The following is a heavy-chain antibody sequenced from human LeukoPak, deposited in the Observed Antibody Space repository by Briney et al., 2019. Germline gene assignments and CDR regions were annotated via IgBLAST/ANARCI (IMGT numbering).Heavy chain of an antibody. V-gene: IGHV4-59*01. Sequence: SQTLSLTCTVSGGSISSYYWSWIRQPPGKGLEWIGYIYYSGSTNYNPSLKSRVTISVDASKNQFSLKLSSVTAADTAVYYCASAPGIAVAGYGMDVWGQGTTVTVSS. CDR1: GGSISSYY. CDR2: IYYSGST. CDR3: ASAPGIAVAGYGMDV. J-gene: IGHJ6*02. D-gene: IGHD6-19*01.